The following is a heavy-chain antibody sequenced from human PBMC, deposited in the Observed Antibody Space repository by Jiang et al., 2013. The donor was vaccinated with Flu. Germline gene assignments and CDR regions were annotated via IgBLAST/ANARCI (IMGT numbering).Heavy chain of an antibody. J-gene: IGHJ4*02. V-gene: IGHV5-51*03. D-gene: IGHD3-16*02. Sequence: GAEVKKPGESLKISCKGSGYSFTNHWIGWVRQMPGKGLEWMAIIYPGNSDTRYSPSFQGQVTISADKSISTAYVQWSSLKASDTAMYYCATAYDYVWGSYRYTPHYFDYWGQGTLVTVSS. CDR1: GYSFTNHW. CDR3: ATAYDYVWGSYRYTPHYFDY. CDR2: IYPGNSDT.